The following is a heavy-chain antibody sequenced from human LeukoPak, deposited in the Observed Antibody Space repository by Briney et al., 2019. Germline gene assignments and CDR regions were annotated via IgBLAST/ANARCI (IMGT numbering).Heavy chain of an antibody. J-gene: IGHJ4*02. CDR2: ISAYNGNT. D-gene: IGHD5-18*01. CDR1: GYRFPSYG. CDR3: ARAPKWSRYRHGYYDY. Sequence: GESLKISCKGSGYRFPSYGITWVRQAPGQGLEWMGWISAYNGNTNYAQKLQGRVTMTTDTSTSTAYMELRSLRSDDTAVYYCARAPKWSRYRHGYYDYWGQGTMVTVSS. V-gene: IGHV1-18*01.